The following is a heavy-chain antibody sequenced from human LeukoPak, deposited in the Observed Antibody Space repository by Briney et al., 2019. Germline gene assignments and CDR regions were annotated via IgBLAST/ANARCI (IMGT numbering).Heavy chain of an antibody. CDR1: GFTFSNYW. J-gene: IGHJ4*02. V-gene: IGHV3-7*03. CDR2: IKQDGSEK. CDR3: AKDDRYVVVISPPCY. D-gene: IGHD3-22*01. Sequence: PGGSLRLSCAASGFTFSNYWMNWVRQAPGKGLEWVANIKQDGSEKYYVDSVKGRFTISRDNAKNTLYLQMNSLRAEDTAVYYCAKDDRYVVVISPPCYWGQGTLVTVSS.